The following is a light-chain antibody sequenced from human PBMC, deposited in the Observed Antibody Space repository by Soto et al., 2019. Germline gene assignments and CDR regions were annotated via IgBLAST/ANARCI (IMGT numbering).Light chain of an antibody. CDR3: QQSYSTRLT. CDR2: AAS. CDR1: QSISSY. V-gene: IGKV1-39*01. J-gene: IGKJ1*01. Sequence: DIQMTQSPSSLSASVGDRVTITCRASQSISSYLNWYQQKPGKAPELLIYAASSLQSGVPSRVSGSGSGTDFTLTISSLQPEDFAAYYCQQSYSTRLTCRQGTEVQIK.